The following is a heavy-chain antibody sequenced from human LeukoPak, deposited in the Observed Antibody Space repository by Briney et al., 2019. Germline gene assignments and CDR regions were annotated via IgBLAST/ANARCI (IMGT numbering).Heavy chain of an antibody. D-gene: IGHD2-2*01. CDR1: GFTFSSYA. CDR2: ISGSGGST. V-gene: IGHV3-23*01. Sequence: GGSLRLSCAASGFTFSSYAMSWVRQAPGKGLEWVSAISGSGGSTYYADSVKGRFTISGDNSKNTLCPQMNSLRAEDTAVYYCAKGVGGVVPAANFDYWGQGTLVTVSS. CDR3: AKGVGGVVPAANFDY. J-gene: IGHJ4*02.